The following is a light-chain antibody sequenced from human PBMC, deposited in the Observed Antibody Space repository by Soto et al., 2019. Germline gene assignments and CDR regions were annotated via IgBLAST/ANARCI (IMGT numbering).Light chain of an antibody. J-gene: IGKJ1*01. V-gene: IGKV1-5*03. Sequence: DSRMTQTPSTLSGSVGDRVTITCRASQTISSWLAWYQQKPGKAPKLLIYKASTLKSGVPSRFSGSGSGTEFTLTISSLQPDDFAPYYCQHYNSYSEAFAQGTKV. CDR3: QHYNSYSEA. CDR2: KAS. CDR1: QTISSW.